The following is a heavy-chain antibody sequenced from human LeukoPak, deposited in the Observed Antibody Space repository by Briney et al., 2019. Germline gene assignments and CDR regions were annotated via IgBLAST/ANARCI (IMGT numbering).Heavy chain of an antibody. CDR3: ARVEFYYFDY. J-gene: IGHJ4*02. CDR2: ISGSGGNT. Sequence: GGSLRLSCAASGFTFRSYTMSWVRQAPGKGLEWVSVISGSGGNTYYADPVKGRFTISRDNSKNTLYMQMNSLRAEDTAVYYCARVEFYYFDYWGQGTLVTVSS. D-gene: IGHD2/OR15-2a*01. CDR1: GFTFRSYT. V-gene: IGHV3-23*01.